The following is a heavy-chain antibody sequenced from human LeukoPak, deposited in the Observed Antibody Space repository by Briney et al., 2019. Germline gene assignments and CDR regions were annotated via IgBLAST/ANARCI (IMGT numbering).Heavy chain of an antibody. Sequence: ASVKVSCKASGYTFTSYGISWVRQAPGQGLEWMGWISAYNGNTNYAQKLQGRVTMTRDTSISTAYMELSRLRSDDTAVYYCASGYYDFWSGISRTDYWGQGTLVTVSS. CDR3: ASGYYDFWSGISRTDY. V-gene: IGHV1-18*01. D-gene: IGHD3-3*01. J-gene: IGHJ4*02. CDR2: ISAYNGNT. CDR1: GYTFTSYG.